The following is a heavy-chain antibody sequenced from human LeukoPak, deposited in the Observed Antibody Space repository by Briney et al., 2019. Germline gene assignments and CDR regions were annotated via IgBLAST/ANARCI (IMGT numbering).Heavy chain of an antibody. J-gene: IGHJ4*02. CDR3: ARLYCSGGSCYGKHYFDY. D-gene: IGHD2-15*01. CDR1: GFTFSGST. CDR2: ITGSSDYI. Sequence: GGSLRLSCAASGFTFSGSTMDWVRQPPGKGLEWVSSITGSSDYIYYADSVKGRFTISRDNTKNSLSLQMNSLRAEDTAVYYCARLYCSGGSCYGKHYFDYWGQGALVTVSS. V-gene: IGHV3-21*01.